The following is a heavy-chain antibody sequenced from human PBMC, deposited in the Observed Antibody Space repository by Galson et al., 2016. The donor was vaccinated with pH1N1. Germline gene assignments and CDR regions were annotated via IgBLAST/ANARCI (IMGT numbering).Heavy chain of an antibody. D-gene: IGHD5-12*01. J-gene: IGHJ6*02. CDR2: TSRDGSNQ. Sequence: SGAEVKKPGESLRLSCAASGFMFSGYAMHWVRQAPGKGLEWVAVTSRDGSNQYYGDSVKGRFTISRDNSKNTLYLQMNSLRGEDTAVYYCAKGQYSGPRDYYATDVWGQGTTVIVSS. CDR3: AKGQYSGPRDYYATDV. CDR1: GFMFSGYA. V-gene: IGHV3-30*18.